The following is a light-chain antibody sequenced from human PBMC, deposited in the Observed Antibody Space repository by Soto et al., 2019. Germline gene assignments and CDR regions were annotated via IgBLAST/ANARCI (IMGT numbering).Light chain of an antibody. Sequence: QSALTQPASVSGSPGQTITISCTGTSSDIGGYDVVSWYQQHPGKAPKLLIYEVAKRPSGVSNRFSGSKSGNTASLTISGLQAEDEADYYCSSYTSSSTLLYVFGTGTQLTVL. V-gene: IGLV2-14*02. CDR3: SSYTSSSTLLYV. CDR2: EVA. J-gene: IGLJ1*01. CDR1: SSDIGGYDV.